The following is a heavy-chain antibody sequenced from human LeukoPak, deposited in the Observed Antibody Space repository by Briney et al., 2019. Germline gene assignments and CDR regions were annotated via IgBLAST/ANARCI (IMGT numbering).Heavy chain of an antibody. CDR1: GFTFSSYW. D-gene: IGHD5-24*01. CDR3: ARVSTQLGLAY. Sequence: GSLRLSCSASGFTFSSYWVTWVRQAPGKGLEWIGNIYHSGSTYYNPSLKSRVTMSVDTSKNQFSLNLSSVTAADTAVYYCARVSTQLGLAYWGQGALVTVSS. CDR2: IYHSGST. V-gene: IGHV4-59*04. J-gene: IGHJ4*02.